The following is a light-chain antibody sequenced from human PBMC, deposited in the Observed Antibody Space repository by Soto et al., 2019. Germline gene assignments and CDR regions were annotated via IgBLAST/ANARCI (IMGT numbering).Light chain of an antibody. CDR2: DAS. J-gene: IGKJ5*01. CDR3: QQYENLPT. CDR1: QNINNY. V-gene: IGKV1-33*01. Sequence: DIQMTQSPSFLSASVVDRVTITCQASQNINNYLNWYQQKPGRAPKLLICDASNLEAGVPSRFRGSGSGTDFTFTISRLQPEDIATYYCQQYENLPTFGQGTRLEIK.